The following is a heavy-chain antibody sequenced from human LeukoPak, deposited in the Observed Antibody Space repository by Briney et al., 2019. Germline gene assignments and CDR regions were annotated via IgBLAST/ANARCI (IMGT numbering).Heavy chain of an antibody. D-gene: IGHD2-2*02. V-gene: IGHV3-74*01. CDR1: EFTFSTYW. J-gene: IGHJ4*02. CDR2: INPDGSST. CDR3: ARVRYCSSTGCYSYFDY. Sequence: PGGSLRLSCAASEFTFSTYWMHWVRQAPGKGPVWVSRINPDGSSTNYADSVKGRFTISRDNAKNTLYLQMNSLRAEDTAVYYCARVRYCSSTGCYSYFDYWGQGTLVTVSS.